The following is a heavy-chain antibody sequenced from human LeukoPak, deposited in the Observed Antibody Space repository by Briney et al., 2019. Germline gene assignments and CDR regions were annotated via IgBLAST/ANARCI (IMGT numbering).Heavy chain of an antibody. CDR1: GGSISSYY. Sequence: PSETLSLTCTVSGGSISSYYWSWIRQPAGKGLEWIGRIYTSGSTNYNPSLKSRVTMSVDTSKNQFSLKLSSVTAADTAVYYCAREGRWDPQGLYYYYYMDVWGKGTTVTVSS. CDR3: AREGRWDPQGLYYYYYMDV. D-gene: IGHD1-26*01. V-gene: IGHV4-4*07. CDR2: IYTSGST. J-gene: IGHJ6*03.